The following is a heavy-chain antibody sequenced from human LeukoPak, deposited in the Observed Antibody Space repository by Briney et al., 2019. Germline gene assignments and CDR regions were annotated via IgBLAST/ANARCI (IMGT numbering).Heavy chain of an antibody. V-gene: IGHV1-3*01. D-gene: IGHD3-22*01. CDR1: GYTFTDYA. CDR3: ATLLPPFDY. CDR2: FTPLNGNR. J-gene: IGHJ4*02. Sequence: ASVKVSCKTSGYTFTDYALHWVRQAPGQRLEWMGWFTPLNGNRKYSQKFQGRVTFTGDTSASTAYLELSSLRSEDTALYYCATLLPPFDYWGQGTLVTVSS.